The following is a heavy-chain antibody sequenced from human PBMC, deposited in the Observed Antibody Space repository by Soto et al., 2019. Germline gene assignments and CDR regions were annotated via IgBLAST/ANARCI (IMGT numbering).Heavy chain of an antibody. CDR1: GGSFSGYY. V-gene: IGHV4-34*01. CDR2: INHSGST. J-gene: IGHJ4*02. CDR3: ARGSYGIVVVPAQPRGRFDY. Sequence: PSETLSLTCAVYGGSFSGYYWSWIRQPPGKGLEWIGEINHSGSTNYNPSLKSRVTISVDTSKNQFSLNLSSVTAADTAVYYWARGSYGIVVVPAQPRGRFDYWGQGTLVTVSS. D-gene: IGHD2-2*01.